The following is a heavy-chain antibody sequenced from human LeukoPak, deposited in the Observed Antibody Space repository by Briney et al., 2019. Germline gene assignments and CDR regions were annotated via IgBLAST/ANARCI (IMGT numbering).Heavy chain of an antibody. CDR2: TVGGGDGT. J-gene: IGHJ4*02. CDR1: GFTFSSTS. Sequence: GGSLRLSCAASGFTFSSTSMSWVRQAPGKGLEWVAVTVGGGDGTYYADSVKGRFTISRDNSNNTLYLQMNSLRAEDTAVYYCAKKGATTGDFDYWGQGALVTVSS. D-gene: IGHD1-26*01. CDR3: AKKGATTGDFDY. V-gene: IGHV3-23*01.